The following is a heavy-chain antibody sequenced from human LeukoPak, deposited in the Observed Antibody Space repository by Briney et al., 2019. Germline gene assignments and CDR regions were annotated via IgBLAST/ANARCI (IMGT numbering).Heavy chain of an antibody. D-gene: IGHD1-26*01. CDR1: GFTFSSYS. J-gene: IGHJ3*02. CDR3: APEIGLGATPFEPFDI. CDR2: ISSSSSYI. Sequence: TGGSLRLSCAASGFTFSSYSMNWVRQAPGKGLEWVSSISSSSSYIYYADSVKGRFTISRDNAKNSLYLQMNSLRAEDTAVYYCAPEIGLGATPFEPFDIWGQGTMVTVSS. V-gene: IGHV3-21*01.